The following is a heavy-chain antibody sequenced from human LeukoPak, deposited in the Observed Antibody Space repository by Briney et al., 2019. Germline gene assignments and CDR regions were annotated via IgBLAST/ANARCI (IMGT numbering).Heavy chain of an antibody. J-gene: IGHJ1*01. V-gene: IGHV5-51*01. CDR1: GYSFTSYF. D-gene: IGHD7-27*01. Sequence: GESLKISCKASGYSFTSYFIAWVRQMPGQGLEWVGFVYPADSDTTYSPSFQGQVTISVDKSIKTAYLQWNNLKASDTAIYYCARPGDIDLAGHLLHWGQGTLVTVSS. CDR3: ARPGDIDLAGHLLH. CDR2: VYPADSDT.